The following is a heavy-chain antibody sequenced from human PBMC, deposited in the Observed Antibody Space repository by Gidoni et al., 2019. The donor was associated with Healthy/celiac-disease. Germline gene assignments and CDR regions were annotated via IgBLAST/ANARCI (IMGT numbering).Heavy chain of an antibody. D-gene: IGHD3-10*01. CDR2: IGPGGDT. CDR3: AREARGSGTLAWDY. V-gene: IGHV3-13*04. Sequence: EVQLVESGGGLVQPGGSLRLSCAASGFIFSSYEIHWVRQDLGKHLEWVSAIGPGGDTHYAGSVRGRFTVSRENAKDSLYLQMNSLRVEDTAVYYCAREARGSGTLAWDYWGQGTLVTVSS. J-gene: IGHJ4*02. CDR1: GFIFSSYE.